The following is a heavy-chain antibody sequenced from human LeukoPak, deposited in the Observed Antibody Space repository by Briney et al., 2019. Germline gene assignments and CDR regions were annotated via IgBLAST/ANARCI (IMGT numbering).Heavy chain of an antibody. CDR1: GGTFSSSA. Sequence: SVKVSCKTSGGTFSSSAITWVRQAPGQGLEWMGRIIPVLNITRYTQKFQGRVTITADTSTSTVYMELSSLRSEETAVYYCARDQGLTAPPPYGLDVWGQGTRVIVSS. CDR3: ARDQGLTAPPPYGLDV. J-gene: IGHJ6*02. V-gene: IGHV1-69*04. CDR2: IIPVLNIT. D-gene: IGHD5-18*01.